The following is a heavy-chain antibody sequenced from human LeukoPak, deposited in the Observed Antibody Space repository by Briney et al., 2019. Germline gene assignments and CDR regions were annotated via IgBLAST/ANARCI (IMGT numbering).Heavy chain of an antibody. V-gene: IGHV1-8*01. CDR1: GYTFTSYD. D-gene: IGHD2-8*01. CDR3: ARTAPNMVYAMGDY. CDR2: MNPNSGNT. Sequence: ASVKVSCKASGYTFTSYDINWVRQATGQGLEWMGWMNPNSGNTGYAQKFQGRVTMTRDTSTSTVYMELSSLRSEDTAVYYCARTAPNMVYAMGDYWGQGTLVTVSS. J-gene: IGHJ4*02.